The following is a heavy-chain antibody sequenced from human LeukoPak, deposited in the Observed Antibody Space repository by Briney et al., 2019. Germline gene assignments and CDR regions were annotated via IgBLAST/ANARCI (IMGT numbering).Heavy chain of an antibody. CDR3: ARDSKVTGTSFDS. V-gene: IGHV1-2*02. CDR2: MNVDSGGT. J-gene: IGHJ4*02. D-gene: IGHD6-19*01. Sequence: ASVKVSCKASGHMFTDYYIHWVRQAPGQGLEWMGWMNVDSGGTKYAQKFQGRVTMTRDTSISTAFMDLTRLRSDDTAVYYCARDSKVTGTSFDSWGQGTPVTVSS. CDR1: GHMFTDYY.